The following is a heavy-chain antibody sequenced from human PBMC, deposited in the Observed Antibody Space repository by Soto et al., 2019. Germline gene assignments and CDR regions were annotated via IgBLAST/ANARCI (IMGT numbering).Heavy chain of an antibody. CDR3: AKGPLGGWGSCGAPTYYYDY. J-gene: IGHJ4*01. CDR1: GFTFSTHA. Sequence: EVQLWESGGGWVQPGGSLRLSCAASGFTFSTHAMSWVRQAPGKGLEWVSGISHSGDSTYYADSVKGRFTFSRDNSTNTVYLEKNRLRVDDKAIYYCAKGPLGGWGSCGAPTYYYDYWGHGNLVTVAS. D-gene: IGHD2-21*01. V-gene: IGHV3-23*01. CDR2: ISHSGDST.